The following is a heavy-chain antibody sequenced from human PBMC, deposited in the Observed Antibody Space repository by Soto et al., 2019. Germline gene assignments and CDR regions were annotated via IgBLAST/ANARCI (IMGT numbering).Heavy chain of an antibody. CDR3: ARDGGAVAGKRVDYYYGMDV. CDR2: IYTSGST. Sequence: PSETLSLTCTVPGGSISSYDWSWIRQPAGKGLEWIGRIYTSGSTNYNPSLKSRVTMSVDTSTNQFSLKLSSVTAADTAVYYCARDGGAVAGKRVDYYYGMDVWGLGTLVTVSS. V-gene: IGHV4-4*07. CDR1: GGSISSYD. D-gene: IGHD6-19*01. J-gene: IGHJ6*02.